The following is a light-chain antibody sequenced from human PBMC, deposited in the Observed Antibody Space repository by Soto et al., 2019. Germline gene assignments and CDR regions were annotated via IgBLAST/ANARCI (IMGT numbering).Light chain of an antibody. CDR2: EDH. Sequence: NFMLTQPHSVSESPGKTVTISCTCISGTIASNYVHLYQQRPGSAPTTVIYEDHQRPSGVPDLFSGSIDSSSNSASLTISGLRTEDEAAYYCQSYDSSNYVVFGGGTKLTVL. CDR1: SGTIASNY. J-gene: IGLJ2*01. CDR3: QSYDSSNYVV. V-gene: IGLV6-57*02.